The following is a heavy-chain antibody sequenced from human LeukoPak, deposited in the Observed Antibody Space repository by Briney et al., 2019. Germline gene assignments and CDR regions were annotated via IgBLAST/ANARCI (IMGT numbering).Heavy chain of an antibody. CDR2: ITGDGATT. CDR3: AKDRILYSQDALEV. V-gene: IGHV3-43*02. CDR1: GFTFEDFG. D-gene: IGHD2-21*01. Sequence: GGSLRLSCDTSGFTFEDFGFSWVRQVPGKGLEWVALITGDGATTHYCDSVKGRFTVSRDNRKKSLYLQMRNLKTEDTAVYYCAKDRILYSQDALEVWGQGTTVTVSS. J-gene: IGHJ3*01.